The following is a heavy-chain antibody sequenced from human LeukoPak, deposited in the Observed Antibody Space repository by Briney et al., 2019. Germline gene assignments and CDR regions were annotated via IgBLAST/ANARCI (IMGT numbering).Heavy chain of an antibody. CDR3: ARGDYGDYVGNFDY. CDR2: IRYDGSNK. V-gene: IGHV3-30*02. J-gene: IGHJ4*02. D-gene: IGHD4-17*01. CDR1: GFTFSSYG. Sequence: GGSLRLSCAASGFTFSSYGMHWVRQAPGKGLEWVAFIRYDGSNKYYADSVKGRFTISRDNSKNTLYLQMNSLRAEDTAVYYCARGDYGDYVGNFDYWDQGTLVTVSS.